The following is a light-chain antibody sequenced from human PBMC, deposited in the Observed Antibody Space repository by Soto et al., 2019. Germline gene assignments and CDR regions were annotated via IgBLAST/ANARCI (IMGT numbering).Light chain of an antibody. CDR3: QQYYDAPQT. Sequence: EIVMTQSPDSLAVSLDERATINCKSSQSILYSSNNKNYLAWYQQKPGQPPKLLIYWASTRESGVPDRFSGSGPGTDFTLTISSLQAGDVAVYYCQQYYDAPQTFGQGTKVEIK. CDR2: WAS. J-gene: IGKJ1*01. V-gene: IGKV4-1*01. CDR1: QSILYSSNNKNY.